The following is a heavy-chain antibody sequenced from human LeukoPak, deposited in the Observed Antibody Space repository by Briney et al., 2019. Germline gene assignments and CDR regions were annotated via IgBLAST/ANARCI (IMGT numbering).Heavy chain of an antibody. CDR1: GYTFTGYY. J-gene: IGHJ4*02. Sequence: GASVKVSCRASGYTFTGYYMHWVRQAPGQGLEWMGWINPNRGGTNSAQKFQGRVTMTRDTSISTAYMELSRLRSDDTAMYYCARGVDSGYPYFDHWGQGTLVTVSS. CDR3: ARGVDSGYPYFDH. D-gene: IGHD5-12*01. V-gene: IGHV1-2*02. CDR2: INPNRGGT.